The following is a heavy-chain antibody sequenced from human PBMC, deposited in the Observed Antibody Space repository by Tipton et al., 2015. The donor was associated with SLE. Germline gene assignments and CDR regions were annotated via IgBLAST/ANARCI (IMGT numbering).Heavy chain of an antibody. CDR3: ARALQNYFDY. V-gene: IGHV4-31*03. CDR1: GGSISSGVYY. Sequence: TLSLTCTVSGGSISSGVYYWSWYRKHPGKGLEWIGYIYYSGSTYYNPSLKSRVTISIDTSKNQFSLKLSSVTAADTAVYYCARALQNYFDYWGQGTLVTVSS. J-gene: IGHJ4*02. CDR2: IYYSGST.